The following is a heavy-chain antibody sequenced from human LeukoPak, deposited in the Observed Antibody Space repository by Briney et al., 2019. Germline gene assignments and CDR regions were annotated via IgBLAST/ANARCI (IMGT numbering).Heavy chain of an antibody. CDR3: ARGHCSSTSCYTRYYYYGMDV. CDR2: MNPNSGNT. Sequence: ASVKVSCKASGYTFTSYDINWVRQATGQGLEWMGWMNPNSGNTGCAQKFQGRVTMTRNTSISTAYMELSSLRSEDTAVYYCARGHCSSTSCYTRYYYYGMDVWGQGTTVTVSS. D-gene: IGHD2-2*02. CDR1: GYTFTSYD. V-gene: IGHV1-8*01. J-gene: IGHJ6*02.